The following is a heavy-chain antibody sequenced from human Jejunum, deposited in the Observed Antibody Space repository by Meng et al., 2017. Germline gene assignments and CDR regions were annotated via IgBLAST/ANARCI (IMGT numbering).Heavy chain of an antibody. Sequence: QVQLQESGPGLVKPSQTPSLTCTAAGASISGADYYWSWIRQPPGKGLEWIGYIYYSGATYSNPSLKSRATISIDTSKNQFSLRLTSVTAADTAVYYCVREKRRTYYFDYWGQGTLVTVSS. J-gene: IGHJ4*02. V-gene: IGHV4-30-4*01. CDR3: VREKRRTYYFDY. CDR2: IYYSGAT. D-gene: IGHD3-16*01. CDR1: GASISGADYY.